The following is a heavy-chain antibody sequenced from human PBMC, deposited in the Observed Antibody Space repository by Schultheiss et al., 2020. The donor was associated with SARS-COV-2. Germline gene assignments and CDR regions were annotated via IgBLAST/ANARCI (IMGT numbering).Heavy chain of an antibody. CDR3: AKDRPNWGDFDS. Sequence: GGSLRLSCAASGFTVSSNYMSWVRQAPGKGLEWVAVISYDGSNKYYADSVKGRFTISRDNSENTLYLQMNSLRVEDTAVYYCAKDRPNWGDFDSWGQGILVTVSS. V-gene: IGHV3-30*18. D-gene: IGHD7-27*01. CDR2: ISYDGSNK. J-gene: IGHJ4*02. CDR1: GFTVSSNY.